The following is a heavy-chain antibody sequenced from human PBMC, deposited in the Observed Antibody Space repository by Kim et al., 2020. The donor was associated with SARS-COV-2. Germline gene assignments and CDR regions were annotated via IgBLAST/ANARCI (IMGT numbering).Heavy chain of an antibody. CDR3: ARNICGNTTCFLNAFDI. J-gene: IGHJ3*02. CDR1: GFTFTNFA. CDR2: ISYDGTNK. Sequence: GGSLRLSCAASGFTFTNFAMFWVRQAPGKGLEWLTLISYDGTNKYYADSVKGRFTISRDNSKNTLSLQMNGLRIEDTAVFYCARNICGNTTCFLNAFDI. D-gene: IGHD2-2*01. V-gene: IGHV3-30*04.